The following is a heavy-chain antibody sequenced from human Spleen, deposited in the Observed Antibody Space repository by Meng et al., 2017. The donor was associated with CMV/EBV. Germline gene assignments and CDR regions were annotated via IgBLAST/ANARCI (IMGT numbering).Heavy chain of an antibody. D-gene: IGHD1-1*01. Sequence: GSLRLSCTVSGASISSNYWSWSRRPPGKGLEYIGSISYTGYIEYNPSLKGRVTISLDTSKNHFSLKLTSVTAADTAMYYCAGPDDMGSSPHDPFDMWGQGTMVTFSS. CDR2: ISYTGYI. J-gene: IGHJ3*02. CDR1: GASISSNY. CDR3: AGPDDMGSSPHDPFDM. V-gene: IGHV4-59*01.